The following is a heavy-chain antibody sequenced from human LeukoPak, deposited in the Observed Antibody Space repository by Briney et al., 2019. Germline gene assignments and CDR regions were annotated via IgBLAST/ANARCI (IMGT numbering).Heavy chain of an antibody. CDR3: AKYYYASGSFSLDY. Sequence: PGGSLRLSCAASGFTFSTYAMSWVRQAPGQGLEWISSISSSDGTTYYADSVKGRFTISRDNSKNTLSLQMNSLRAEDTALYHCAKYYYASGSFSLDYWGQGTLVTVSS. D-gene: IGHD3-10*01. CDR1: GFTFSTYA. J-gene: IGHJ4*02. V-gene: IGHV3-23*01. CDR2: ISSSDGTT.